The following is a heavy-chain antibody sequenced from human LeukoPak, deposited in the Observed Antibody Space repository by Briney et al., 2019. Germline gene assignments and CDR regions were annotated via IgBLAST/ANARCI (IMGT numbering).Heavy chain of an antibody. J-gene: IGHJ4*02. CDR3: ARGQDYYDSSGLDY. V-gene: IGHV3-30*03. CDR2: ISYDGSNK. CDR1: GFTFNSYW. D-gene: IGHD3-22*01. Sequence: GGSLRLSCAASGFTFNSYWMSWVRQAPGKGLEWVAVISYDGSNKYYADSVKGRFTISRDNSKNTLYLQMNSLRAEDTAVYYCARGQDYYDSSGLDYWGQGTLVTVSS.